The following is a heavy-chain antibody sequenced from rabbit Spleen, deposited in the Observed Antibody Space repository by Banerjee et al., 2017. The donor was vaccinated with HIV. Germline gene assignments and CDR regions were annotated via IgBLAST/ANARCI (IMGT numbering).Heavy chain of an antibody. CDR3: AKVSNYDGYYLPL. Sequence: QQQLEESGGGLVKPGGTLTLTCTASGFSFSTDYYMCWVRQAPGKGLECIACIYSGIDGVTHYASWAKGRFTISKTSSTTVTLQLNSLTVADTATYFCAKVSNYDGYYLPLWGPGTLVTVS. CDR1: GFSFSTDYY. CDR2: IYSGIDGVT. V-gene: IGHV1S45*01. D-gene: IGHD1-1*01. J-gene: IGHJ4*01.